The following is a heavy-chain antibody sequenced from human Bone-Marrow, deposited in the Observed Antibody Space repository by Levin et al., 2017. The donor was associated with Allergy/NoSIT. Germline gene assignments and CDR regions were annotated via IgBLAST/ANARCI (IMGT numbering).Heavy chain of an antibody. Sequence: PSETLSLTCAVSGGSISSGDYSWSWIRQPPGKGLEWIGCISHSGSTNYNPSLKNRVTISVVRSSNRFSLKLTSVTAADTAVYFCARDRGRGFVLDSWGQGTLVTVSS. CDR2: ISHSGST. V-gene: IGHV4-30-2*01. CDR1: GGSISSGDYS. J-gene: IGHJ4*02. CDR3: ARDRGRGFVLDS. D-gene: IGHD5-12*01.